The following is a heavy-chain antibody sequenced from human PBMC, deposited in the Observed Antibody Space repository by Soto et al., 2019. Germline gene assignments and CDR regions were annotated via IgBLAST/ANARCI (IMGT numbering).Heavy chain of an antibody. D-gene: IGHD3-3*01. V-gene: IGHV3-23*01. CDR2: ISGSGGST. J-gene: IGHJ3*02. CDR1: GFTFSSYA. CDR3: AKDPSDYDFWSGYNTDDAFDI. Sequence: EVQLLESGGGLVQPGGSLSLSCAASGFTFSSYAMSWVRQAPGKGLEWVSAISGSGGSTYYADSVKGRFTISRDNSKNTLYLQMNSLRAEDTAVYYCAKDPSDYDFWSGYNTDDAFDIWGQGTMVTVSS.